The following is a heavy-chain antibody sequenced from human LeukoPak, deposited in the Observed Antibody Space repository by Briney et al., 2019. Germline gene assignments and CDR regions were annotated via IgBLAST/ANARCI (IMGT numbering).Heavy chain of an antibody. Sequence: SAKVSSKTSGGNFITYAISWVRQALGQGLEWRRGIIPIFGTANYAQKFQGRVTITTDESTSTAYMELSSLRSEDTAVYYCARVRNAYCSSTSCPFDYWGQGTLVTVAS. CDR2: IIPIFGTA. V-gene: IGHV1-69*05. CDR3: ARVRNAYCSSTSCPFDY. CDR1: GGNFITYA. D-gene: IGHD2-2*01. J-gene: IGHJ4*02.